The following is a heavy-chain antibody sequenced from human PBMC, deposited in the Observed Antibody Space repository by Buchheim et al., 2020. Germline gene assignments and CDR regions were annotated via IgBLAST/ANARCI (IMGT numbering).Heavy chain of an antibody. CDR2: IDANSGVT. CDR1: GYPFTGYY. J-gene: IGHJ4*02. CDR3: ARGMTPVTTTGY. Sequence: QVQLVQSGAEVKKPGASVKVSCKASGYPFTGYYVHWVRQAPGQGLEWMGRIDANSGVTDYAQKFQARVTMTRATSISTAYMEVSRLSSDDTAVYYCARGMTPVTTTGYWGQGTL. D-gene: IGHD4-17*01. V-gene: IGHV1-2*06.